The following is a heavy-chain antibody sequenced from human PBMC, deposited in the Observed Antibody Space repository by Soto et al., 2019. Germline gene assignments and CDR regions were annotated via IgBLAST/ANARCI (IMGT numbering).Heavy chain of an antibody. V-gene: IGHV1-46*01. D-gene: IGHD2-8*01. CDR1: GYTFTSYY. J-gene: IGHJ1*01. Sequence: ASVKVSCKASGYTFTSYYMHWVRQAPGQGLEWMGIINPSGGSTSYAQKFQGRVTMTRDTSTSTVYMELSSLRSEDTAVYYCARDSSRGIVLMVYALKHRAQRTPVTVSS. CDR2: INPSGGST. CDR3: ARDSSRGIVLMVYALKH.